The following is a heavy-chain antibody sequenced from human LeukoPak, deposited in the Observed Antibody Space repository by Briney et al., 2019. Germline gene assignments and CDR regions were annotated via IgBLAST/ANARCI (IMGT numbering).Heavy chain of an antibody. D-gene: IGHD3-22*01. J-gene: IGHJ3*02. Sequence: PGGSLRLPCAASGFTFSSYAMHWVRQAPGKGLEYVSAITTNGGSTYYANSVKGRFTISRDNSKNTLYLQMGSLRAEDMAVYYCAIDPCYYVSGGYLGQESFDIWGQGTMVTVSS. CDR2: ITTNGGST. V-gene: IGHV3-64*01. CDR3: AIDPCYYVSGGYLGQESFDI. CDR1: GFTFSSYA.